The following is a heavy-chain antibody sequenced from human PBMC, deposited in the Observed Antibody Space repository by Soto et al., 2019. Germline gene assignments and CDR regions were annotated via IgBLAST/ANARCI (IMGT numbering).Heavy chain of an antibody. CDR2: IIPLFGTP. CDR1: GGIFSTYA. D-gene: IGHD3-10*01. V-gene: IGHV1-69*01. CDR3: ARDRDDSGSGKYYNRIDV. J-gene: IGHJ4*02. Sequence: QVQLVQSGAEVKKPGSSVKVSCKASGGIFSTYAISWLRQAPGQGLEWMGGIIPLFGTPNYAQRFQCRVTITADESTSTAYMELSRVRSEDTAVYYCARDRDDSGSGKYYNRIDVWGQGTLVNVSA.